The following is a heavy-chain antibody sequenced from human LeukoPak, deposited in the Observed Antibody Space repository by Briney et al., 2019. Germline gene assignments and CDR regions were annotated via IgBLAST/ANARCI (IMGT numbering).Heavy chain of an antibody. D-gene: IGHD3-22*01. CDR2: ISYDGSNK. V-gene: IGHV3-30*03. J-gene: IGHJ4*02. CDR1: GFTFSSYG. CDR3: ARDSYDSSGYYLRATDY. Sequence: PGGSLRLSCAAPGFTFSSYGMHWVRQAPGKGLEWVAVISYDGSNKYYADSVKGRFTISRDNAKNSLYLQMNSLRAEDTAVYYCARDSYDSSGYYLRATDYWGQGTLVTVSS.